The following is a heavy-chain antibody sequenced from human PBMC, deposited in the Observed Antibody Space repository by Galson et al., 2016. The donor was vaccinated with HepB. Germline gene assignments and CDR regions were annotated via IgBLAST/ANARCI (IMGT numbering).Heavy chain of an antibody. CDR3: ARSTVTNGMDV. CDR1: GFSFTYYW. J-gene: IGHJ6*02. CDR2: IYSGGST. V-gene: IGHV3-53*01. Sequence: SLRLSCAASGFSFTYYWMSWVRQAPGKGLECVSLIYSGGSTSYADSVKGRFTISRDHFKNTLYLQMNSLRAEDTAVYYCARSTVTNGMDVWGQGTTVTVS. D-gene: IGHD4-17*01.